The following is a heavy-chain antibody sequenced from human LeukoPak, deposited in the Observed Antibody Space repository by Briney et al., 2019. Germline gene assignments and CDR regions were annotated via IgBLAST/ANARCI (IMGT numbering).Heavy chain of an antibody. D-gene: IGHD3-9*01. CDR3: ARGRDYDILTGYYKDGGMWDTDY. V-gene: IGHV3-21*01. J-gene: IGHJ4*02. CDR2: ISSSSSYI. CDR1: GFTFSSYS. Sequence: GGSLRLSCAASGFTFSSYSMNWVRQAPGKGLEWVSSISSSSSYIYYADSVKGRFTISRGNAKNSLYLQMNSLRAEDTAVYYCARGRDYDILTGYYKDGGMWDTDYWGQGTLVTVSS.